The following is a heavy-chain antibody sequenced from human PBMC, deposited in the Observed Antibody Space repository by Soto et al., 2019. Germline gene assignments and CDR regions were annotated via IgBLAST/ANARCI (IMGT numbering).Heavy chain of an antibody. CDR3: ARGGRSFKSSSWYLSGMDV. J-gene: IGHJ6*02. Sequence: PSETLSLTCTVSGGSVSSGSYYWSWIRQPPGKGLEWIGYIYYSGSTNYNPSLKSRVTISVDTSKNQFSLKLSSVTAADTAVYYCARGGRSFKSSSWYLSGMDVWGQGTTVTVSS. CDR2: IYYSGST. V-gene: IGHV4-61*01. CDR1: GGSVSSGSYY. D-gene: IGHD6-13*01.